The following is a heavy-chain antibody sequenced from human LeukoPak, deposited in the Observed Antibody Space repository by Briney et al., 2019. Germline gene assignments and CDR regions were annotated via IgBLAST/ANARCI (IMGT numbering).Heavy chain of an antibody. CDR3: ARRFSTGPFDY. D-gene: IGHD2-2*01. J-gene: IGHJ4*02. V-gene: IGHV4-4*07. CDR2: MYTSGRT. CDR1: GGXISTYY. Sequence: PSETLSLTCTVSGGXISTYYWSWIRQPAGQGLEWIGRMYTSGRTNYNPSLQSRVTMSVDTSKSQFSLKLNSVTAADTAVYYCARRFSTGPFDYWGQGILVTVSS.